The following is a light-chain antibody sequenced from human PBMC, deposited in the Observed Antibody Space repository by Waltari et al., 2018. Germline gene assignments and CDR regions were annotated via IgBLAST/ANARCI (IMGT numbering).Light chain of an antibody. CDR3: QQRFNWPPWT. CDR2: DAS. J-gene: IGKJ1*01. CDR1: QSISSH. V-gene: IGKV3-11*01. Sequence: EIVLTQSPATLSLSPGERATLSCRASQSISSHLAWYQQKPGRAPRFLIYDASNRATGIPARCSGSGSGTDFTLSISSLEPEDFAVYYCQQRFNWPPWTFDQGTKVEIK.